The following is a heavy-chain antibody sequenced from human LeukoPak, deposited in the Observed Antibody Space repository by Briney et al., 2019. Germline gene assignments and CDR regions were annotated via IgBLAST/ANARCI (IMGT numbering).Heavy chain of an antibody. J-gene: IGHJ5*02. CDR1: GYTLTELS. D-gene: IGHD6-13*01. CDR3: ATGMKTAAGYNWFDP. V-gene: IGHV1-24*01. Sequence: GASVKVSCKVPGYTLTELSMHWVRQAPGKGLEWMGGFDPEDGETIYAQKFQGRVTMTEDTSTDTAYMELSSLRSEDTAVYYCATGMKTAAGYNWFDPWGQGTLVTVSS. CDR2: FDPEDGET.